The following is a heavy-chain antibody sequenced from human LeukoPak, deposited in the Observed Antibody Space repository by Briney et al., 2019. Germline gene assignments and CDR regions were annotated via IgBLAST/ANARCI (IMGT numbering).Heavy chain of an antibody. Sequence: GRSLRLSCAASGFTFSSYAMHWVRQAPGKGLEWVAVISYDGSNKYYADSVKDRFTISRDNSKNTLYLQMNSLRAEDTAVYYCARETTGDDYYYYGMDVWGQGTTVTVSS. D-gene: IGHD7-27*01. CDR1: GFTFSSYA. V-gene: IGHV3-30-3*01. J-gene: IGHJ6*02. CDR3: ARETTGDDYYYYGMDV. CDR2: ISYDGSNK.